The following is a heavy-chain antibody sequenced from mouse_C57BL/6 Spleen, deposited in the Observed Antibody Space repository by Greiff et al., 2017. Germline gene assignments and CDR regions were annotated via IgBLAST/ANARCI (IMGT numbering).Heavy chain of an antibody. Sequence: QVQLQQPGAELVRPGTSVKLSCKASGYTFTSYWMHWVKQRPGQGLEWIGVIDPSDSYTNYNQKFKGKDTLTVDTSSSTAYMQLSSLTSEDSAVYYCARYEDYGSGYYAMDYWGQGTSVTVSS. D-gene: IGHD1-1*01. CDR1: GYTFTSYW. J-gene: IGHJ4*01. CDR3: ARYEDYGSGYYAMDY. CDR2: IDPSDSYT. V-gene: IGHV1-59*01.